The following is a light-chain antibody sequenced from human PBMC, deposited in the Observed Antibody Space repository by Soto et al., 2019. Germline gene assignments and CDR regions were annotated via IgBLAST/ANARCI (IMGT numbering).Light chain of an antibody. CDR2: GTS. V-gene: IGKV3-15*01. J-gene: IGKJ1*01. Sequence: EIVMTQSPATLSVSPGARAPLSCRASQSVSSNLGWYQQKPGQAPRLLIYGTSTRITGIPARFSGSGSGTEFTLTISSLQSEDFAVYYCQQHNSWPWTFGQGTKVDIK. CDR3: QQHNSWPWT. CDR1: QSVSSN.